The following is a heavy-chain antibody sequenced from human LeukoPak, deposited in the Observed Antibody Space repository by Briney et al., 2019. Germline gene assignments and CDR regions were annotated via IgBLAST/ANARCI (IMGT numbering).Heavy chain of an antibody. Sequence: PGGSLRLSCSASGFTFSSYAMHWVRQAPGKGLEYVSAISSNGGSTYYADSVKGRFTISRDNAKNSLYLQMNSLRAEDTAVYYCARARITIFGVVRGNYYFDYWGQGTLVTVSS. CDR1: GFTFSSYA. J-gene: IGHJ4*02. CDR2: ISSNGGST. CDR3: ARARITIFGVVRGNYYFDY. V-gene: IGHV3-64*04. D-gene: IGHD3-3*01.